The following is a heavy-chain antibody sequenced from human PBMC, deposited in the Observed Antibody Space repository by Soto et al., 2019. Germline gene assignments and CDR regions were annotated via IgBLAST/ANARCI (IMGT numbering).Heavy chain of an antibody. Sequence: ELHLVESGGDLVQPGRSLRLSCVGSVGPVVSGFTFGDYAMHWVRLGPGRGLEWVAGISWNGRNIAYADSVKGRFTISRDNFRKTLYLQMNRLRPEDTATYYCAKEMPLGGILGAEPLDYWGQGTLVTVSS. CDR1: VGPVVSGFTFGDYA. D-gene: IGHD1-26*01. CDR3: AKEMPLGGILGAEPLDY. V-gene: IGHV3-9*01. J-gene: IGHJ4*02. CDR2: ISWNGRNI.